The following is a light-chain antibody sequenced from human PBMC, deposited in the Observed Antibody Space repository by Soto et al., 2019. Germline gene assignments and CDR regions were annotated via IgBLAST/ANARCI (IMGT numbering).Light chain of an antibody. Sequence: EIVLTQSPGTLSLSPGERASLSCRASLTISTSYLAWYQQKPGQAPRLLMYGTTSRAAGIPDRFRGSGSGTNFTLTISRLEPEDFAVYYCQHYANSPYPFGQGTTLEI. J-gene: IGKJ2*01. CDR1: LTISTSY. V-gene: IGKV3-20*01. CDR2: GTT. CDR3: QHYANSPYP.